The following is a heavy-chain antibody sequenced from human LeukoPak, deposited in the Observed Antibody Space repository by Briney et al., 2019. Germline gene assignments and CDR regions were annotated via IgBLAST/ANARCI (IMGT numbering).Heavy chain of an antibody. V-gene: IGHV4-34*01. D-gene: IGHD3-10*01. CDR3: SGDYGPPYGMDV. J-gene: IGHJ6*02. CDR1: GGSFSGYY. CDR2: INHSGST. Sequence: PSETLSLTCAVYGGSFSGYYWNWIRQPPGKGLEWIGEINHSGSTNYNPSLKSRVTISVDTSKNQFSLKLSSVTAADTAVYYCSGDYGPPYGMDVWGQGTTVTVSS.